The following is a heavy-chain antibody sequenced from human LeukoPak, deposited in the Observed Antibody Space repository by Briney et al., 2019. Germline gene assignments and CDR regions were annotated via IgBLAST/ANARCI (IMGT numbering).Heavy chain of an antibody. Sequence: PSETLSLTCAVYGGSFSGYYWSWIRQPPGKGLEWIGEINHSGSTDYNPSLKSRVTISVDTSKNQFSLKLSSVTAADTAVYYCASTYYYGSGSYYFDYWGQGTLVTVSS. CDR2: INHSGST. CDR3: ASTYYYGSGSYYFDY. V-gene: IGHV4-34*01. CDR1: GGSFSGYY. J-gene: IGHJ4*02. D-gene: IGHD3-10*01.